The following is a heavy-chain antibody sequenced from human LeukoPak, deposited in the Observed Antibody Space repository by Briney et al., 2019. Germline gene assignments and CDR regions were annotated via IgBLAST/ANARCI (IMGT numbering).Heavy chain of an antibody. D-gene: IGHD5-12*01. V-gene: IGHV4-34*01. J-gene: IGHJ4*02. CDR1: GGSFSGYY. CDR2: INHSGST. Sequence: SETLSLTCAVYGGSFSGYYWSWIRQPPGKGLEWIGEINHSGSTNYNPSLKSRVTISVDTSKNQFSLKLSSVTAADTAVYYCARHGYSGYEAFDYWGQGTLVTVSS. CDR3: ARHGYSGYEAFDY.